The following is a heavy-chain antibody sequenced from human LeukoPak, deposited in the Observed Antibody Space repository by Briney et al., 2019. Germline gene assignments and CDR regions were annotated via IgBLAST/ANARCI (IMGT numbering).Heavy chain of an antibody. CDR1: GGSISSYY. CDR2: IYYSGST. D-gene: IGHD6-19*01. J-gene: IGHJ4*02. V-gene: IGHV4-59*01. Sequence: SETLSLTCTVSGGSISSYYWSWIRQPPGKGLEWIGYIYYSGSTNYNPSLKSRVTISVDTSKNQFSLKLSSVIAADTAVYYCARHIIAVAGPAFDYWGQGTLVTVSS. CDR3: ARHIIAVAGPAFDY.